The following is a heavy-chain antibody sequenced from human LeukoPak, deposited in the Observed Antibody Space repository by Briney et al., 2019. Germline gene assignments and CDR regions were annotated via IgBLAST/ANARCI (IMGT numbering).Heavy chain of an antibody. J-gene: IGHJ4*02. CDR1: GGSISSGDYY. CDR3: ARGDYYDSSGPY. V-gene: IGHV4-30-4*01. CDR2: IYYSGSA. Sequence: SQTLSLTCTVSGGSISSGDYYWRWIRQPPGKGLEWIGYIYYSGSAYYNPSLKSRVTISVDTSKNQFSLKLSSVTAADTAVYYCARGDYYDSSGPYWGQGTLVTVSS. D-gene: IGHD3-22*01.